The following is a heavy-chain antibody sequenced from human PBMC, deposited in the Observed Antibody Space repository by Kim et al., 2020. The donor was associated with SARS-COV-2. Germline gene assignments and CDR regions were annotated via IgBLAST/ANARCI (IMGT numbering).Heavy chain of an antibody. CDR1: GYTFTGYY. Sequence: ASVKVSCKASGYTFTGYYMHWVRQAPGQGLEWMGWINPNSGGTNYAQKFQGRVTMTRDTSISTAYMELSRLRSDDTAVYYCARAGLYSYGSKGPQNPGYWGQGTLVTVSS. CDR2: INPNSGGT. CDR3: ARAGLYSYGSKGPQNPGY. J-gene: IGHJ4*02. V-gene: IGHV1-2*02. D-gene: IGHD5-18*01.